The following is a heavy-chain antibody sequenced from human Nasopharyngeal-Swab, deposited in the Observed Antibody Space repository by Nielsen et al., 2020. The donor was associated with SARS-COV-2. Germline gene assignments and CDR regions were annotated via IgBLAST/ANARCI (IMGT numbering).Heavy chain of an antibody. CDR2: ISGSGGST. Sequence: GESLKISCAASGFTFSSYAMSWVRQAQGKGLEWVSAISGSGGSTYYADSVKGRFTISRDNSKNTLYLQMNSLRAEDTAVYYCAKDHDILTGYYKGAGAFDIWGQGTMVTVSS. V-gene: IGHV3-23*01. J-gene: IGHJ3*02. D-gene: IGHD3-9*01. CDR1: GFTFSSYA. CDR3: AKDHDILTGYYKGAGAFDI.